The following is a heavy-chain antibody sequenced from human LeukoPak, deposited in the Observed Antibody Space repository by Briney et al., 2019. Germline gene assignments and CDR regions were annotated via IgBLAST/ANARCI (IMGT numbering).Heavy chain of an antibody. CDR2: ISGSGGST. CDR3: ARDYGFDFPFDY. Sequence: GGTLRLSCAASGFTFTRYAMTWVRQAPGKGLEWVSGISGSGGSTYYADSVKGRFTISRDNSKNTLYLQMNSLRAEDTAVYYCARDYGFDFPFDYWGQGTLVSVSS. J-gene: IGHJ4*02. V-gene: IGHV3-23*01. D-gene: IGHD3/OR15-3a*01. CDR1: GFTFTRYA.